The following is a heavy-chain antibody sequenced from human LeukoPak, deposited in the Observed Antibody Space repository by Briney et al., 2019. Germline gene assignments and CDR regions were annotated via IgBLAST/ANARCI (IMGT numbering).Heavy chain of an antibody. CDR2: IWYDGSNK. CDR3: AKGLPYYYDSSGYYNEYFQH. J-gene: IGHJ1*01. D-gene: IGHD3-22*01. Sequence: PGGSLRLSCAASGFTFSSYGMHWVRQAPGKGLEWVAVIWYDGSNKYYADSVKGRFTISRDNSKSTLYLQMNSLRAEDTAVYYCAKGLPYYYDSSGYYNEYFQHWGQGTLVTVSS. V-gene: IGHV3-33*06. CDR1: GFTFSSYG.